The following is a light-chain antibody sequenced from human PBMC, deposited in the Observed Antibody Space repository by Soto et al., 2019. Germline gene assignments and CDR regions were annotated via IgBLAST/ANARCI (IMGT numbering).Light chain of an antibody. Sequence: QSVLTQPPSVSAAPGQTVTISCSGSSSNIGNNYVSWYQQLPGTAPKLLIYDNNKRPSGIPDRFSGSKSGTSATLGITGLQTGDEADYYCGKWDSSLSAGGVFGGGTQLTVL. V-gene: IGLV1-51*01. J-gene: IGLJ2*01. CDR1: SSNIGNNY. CDR3: GKWDSSLSAGGV. CDR2: DNN.